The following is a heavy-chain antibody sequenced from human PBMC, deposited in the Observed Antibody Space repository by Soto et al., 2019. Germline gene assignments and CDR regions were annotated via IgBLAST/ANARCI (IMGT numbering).Heavy chain of an antibody. CDR2: VYYSGST. J-gene: IGHJ4*02. CDR3: ARSYPYFHY. CDR1: VGSISTYY. V-gene: IGHV4-59*01. D-gene: IGHD3-16*02. Sequence: PSETLSLTCTVTVGSISTYYWSWIRQPPGKGLEWIGYVYYSGSTNSNPSLKSRVTISVDTSKNQFSLKLTSVTAADTAVYYCARSYPYFHYWGQGTLVTVSS.